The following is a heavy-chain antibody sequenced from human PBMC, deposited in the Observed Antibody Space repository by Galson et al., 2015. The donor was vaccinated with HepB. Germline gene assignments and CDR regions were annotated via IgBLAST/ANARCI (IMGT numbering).Heavy chain of an antibody. V-gene: IGHV1-2*02. J-gene: IGHJ4*02. CDR3: ARDPGSGTGFDY. CDR1: GYTFTSYY. CDR2: INPNSGGT. Sequence: SVKVSCKASGYTFTSYYMHWVRQAPGQGLEWMGWINPNSGGTNYARKFQGRVTMTRDTSISTAYMELRRLRSDDTAVYYCARDPGSGTGFDYWGQGTLVTVSS. D-gene: IGHD6-13*01.